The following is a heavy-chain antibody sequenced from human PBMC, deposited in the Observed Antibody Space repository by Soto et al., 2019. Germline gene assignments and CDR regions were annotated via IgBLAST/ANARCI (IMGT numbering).Heavy chain of an antibody. J-gene: IGHJ4*02. CDR2: ISAYSGNT. D-gene: IGHD6-19*01. CDR3: ARDSPISIAVAGSKGDYFDY. V-gene: IGHV1-18*04. Sequence: ASVKVSCKASGYTFTSYGISWVRQAPGQGLEWMGWISAYSGNTNYAQKLQGRVTMTTDTSTSTAYMELRSLRPDDTAVHYCARDSPISIAVAGSKGDYFDYWGQGTLVTVSS. CDR1: GYTFTSYG.